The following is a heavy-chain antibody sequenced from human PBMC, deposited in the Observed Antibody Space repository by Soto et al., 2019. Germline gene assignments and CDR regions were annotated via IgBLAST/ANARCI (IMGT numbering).Heavy chain of an antibody. D-gene: IGHD3-10*01. Sequence: SETLSLTCAVYGGSFSGYYWSWIRQPPGKGLEWIGEINHSGSTNYNPSLKSRVTISVDTSKNQFSLKLSSVTAADTAVYYCARENYYGSVSYYKNRNWFYPYGQGTLVTVS. V-gene: IGHV4-34*01. CDR3: ARENYYGSVSYYKNRNWFYP. CDR1: GGSFSGYY. CDR2: INHSGST. J-gene: IGHJ5*02.